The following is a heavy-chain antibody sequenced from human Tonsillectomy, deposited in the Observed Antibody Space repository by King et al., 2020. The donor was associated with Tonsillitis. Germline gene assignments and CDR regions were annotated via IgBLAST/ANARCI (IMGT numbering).Heavy chain of an antibody. Sequence: VQLQQWGAGLLKPSEALSLTCAAYGGSFSDYYWAWIRQPPGKGLEWIGEINHSGSTNYIPSLKSRVTISIDTSKNQISLKLRPVTAADTAVYYCARGRGDIAAAGTDYYSMDVWGKGTTVTVSS. CDR2: INHSGST. D-gene: IGHD6-13*01. CDR1: GGSFSDYY. CDR3: ARGRGDIAAAGTDYYSMDV. V-gene: IGHV4-34*01. J-gene: IGHJ6*03.